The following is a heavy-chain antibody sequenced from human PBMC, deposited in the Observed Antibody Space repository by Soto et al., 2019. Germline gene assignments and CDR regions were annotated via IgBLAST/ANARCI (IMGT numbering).Heavy chain of an antibody. CDR2: SSRGGGST. J-gene: IGHJ4*02. Sequence: EVQLLESGGGSVQPGGSLRLSCAASGFTFSNHAMSWVRQAPGKGLEWVSTSSRGGGSTYYADSVKGRFTMSRDTSKSTLYWQMNSLRAEDTAVYYCATPPDVTTTYYFDYWGQGTLVTVSS. CDR1: GFTFSNHA. D-gene: IGHD4-17*01. CDR3: ATPPDVTTTYYFDY. V-gene: IGHV3-23*01.